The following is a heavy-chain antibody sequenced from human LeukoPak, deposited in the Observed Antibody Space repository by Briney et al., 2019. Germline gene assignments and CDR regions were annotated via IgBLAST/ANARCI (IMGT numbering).Heavy chain of an antibody. J-gene: IGHJ4*02. D-gene: IGHD3-10*01. CDR3: ARYMVQGVSIDY. Sequence: SETLSLTCTVSGGSIGSDYWTWIRQPPGKGLEYIGYIYYTGGTNYNPSLKSRVTISVDTSKNQFSLKLSSVTAADTAVYYCARYMVQGVSIDYWGQGTLVTVSS. CDR2: IYYTGGT. V-gene: IGHV4-59*08. CDR1: GGSIGSDY.